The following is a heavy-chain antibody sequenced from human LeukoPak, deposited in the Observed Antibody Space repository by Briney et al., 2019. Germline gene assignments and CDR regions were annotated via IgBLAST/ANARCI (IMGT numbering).Heavy chain of an antibody. CDR3: ARERDSSGGYDAFDI. CDR1: GGSISSYY. J-gene: IGHJ3*02. V-gene: IGHV4-59*01. D-gene: IGHD6-19*01. Sequence: PSETLSLTCTVSGGSISSYYWSWIRQPPGKGLEWIGYIYYSGSTNYNPSLKSRVTISVDTSKNQFSLKLSSVTAADTAVYCCARERDSSGGYDAFDIWGQGTMVTVSS. CDR2: IYYSGST.